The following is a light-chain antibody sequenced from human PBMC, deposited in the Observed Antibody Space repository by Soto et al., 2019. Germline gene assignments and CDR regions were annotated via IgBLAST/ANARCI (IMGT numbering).Light chain of an antibody. Sequence: QTVVTQLPSASGTPGQRVTISCSGSSSNIGSNTVNWYQQLPGTAPKLLIYSNNQRPSGVPDRFSGSKSGTSASLAISGLQSEDEADYYCAAWDDSLNGVVFGGGTQLTVL. V-gene: IGLV1-44*01. CDR3: AAWDDSLNGVV. J-gene: IGLJ2*01. CDR2: SNN. CDR1: SSNIGSNT.